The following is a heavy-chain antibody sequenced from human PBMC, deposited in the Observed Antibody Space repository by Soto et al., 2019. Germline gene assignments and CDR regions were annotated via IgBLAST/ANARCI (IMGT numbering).Heavy chain of an antibody. D-gene: IGHD4-17*01. V-gene: IGHV3-30*18. Sequence: GGSLRLSCAASGFTFSSYGMHWVRQAPGKGLEWVAVISYDGSNKYYADSVKGRFTISRDNSKNTLYLQMNSLRAEDTAVYYCAKVIPGDYVCLDYWGQGTLVTVSS. J-gene: IGHJ4*02. CDR1: GFTFSSYG. CDR2: ISYDGSNK. CDR3: AKVIPGDYVCLDY.